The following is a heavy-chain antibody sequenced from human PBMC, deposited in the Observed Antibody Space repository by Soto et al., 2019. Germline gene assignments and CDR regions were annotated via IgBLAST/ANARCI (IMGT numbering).Heavy chain of an antibody. J-gene: IGHJ3*02. CDR3: AGVGWHGDYSSSPAFDI. CDR2: INAGNGNT. V-gene: IGHV1-3*01. D-gene: IGHD4-17*01. Sequence: ASVKVSCKASGYTFTSYAMHWVRQAPGQRLEWMGWINAGNGNTKYSQKFQGRVTITRDTSASTAYMQLSSLRSEDTAVYYCAGVGWHGDYSSSPAFDIWGQGTMVTVSS. CDR1: GYTFTSYA.